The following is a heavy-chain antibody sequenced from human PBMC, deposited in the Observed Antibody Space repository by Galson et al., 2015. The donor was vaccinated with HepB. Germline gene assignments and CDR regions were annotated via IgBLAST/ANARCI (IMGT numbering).Heavy chain of an antibody. J-gene: IGHJ4*02. CDR3: ARSGGPFHY. V-gene: IGHV4-30-2*01. CDR1: GGSLNSGGYS. Sequence: TLSLTCDVSGGSLNSGGYSWSWIRQPPGKGLEWIGYICPNGNTYYTPSLQSRVAMSVDRSKNNFSLNLTSVTAADTAVYYCARSGGPFHYWGQGALVTVSS. CDR2: ICPNGNT.